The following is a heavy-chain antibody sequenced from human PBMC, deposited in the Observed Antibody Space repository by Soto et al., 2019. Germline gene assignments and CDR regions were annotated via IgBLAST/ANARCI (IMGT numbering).Heavy chain of an antibody. D-gene: IGHD6-13*01. V-gene: IGHV3-33*01. CDR2: IWYDGSNK. CDR1: GFTFSSYG. J-gene: IGHJ6*02. Sequence: GGSLRLSCAASGFTFSSYGMHWVRQAPGKGLEWVAVIWYDGSNKYYADSVKGRLTISRDNSKNTLYLQMNSLRAEDTAVYYCARASSSSKYYYYHGMDVWGQGTTVTVSS. CDR3: ARASSSSKYYYYHGMDV.